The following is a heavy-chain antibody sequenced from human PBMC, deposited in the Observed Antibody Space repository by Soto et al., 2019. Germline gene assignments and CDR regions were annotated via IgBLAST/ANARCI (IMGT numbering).Heavy chain of an antibody. CDR1: GYTLTELS. V-gene: IGHV1-24*01. CDR2: FDPEDGET. Sequence: ASVKVSCKVSGYTLTELSMHWVRQAPGKGLEWMGGFDPEDGETIYAQKFQGRVTMTEDTSTDTAYMELSSLRSEDTAVYYCATGTTGSYYYGMDYWARGTLVTVSS. D-gene: IGHD1-1*01. J-gene: IGHJ4*02. CDR3: ATGTTGSYYYGMDY.